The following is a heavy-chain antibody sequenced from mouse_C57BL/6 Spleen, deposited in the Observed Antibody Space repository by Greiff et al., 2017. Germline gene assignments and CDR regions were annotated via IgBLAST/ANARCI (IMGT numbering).Heavy chain of an antibody. Sequence: VQLQQSGAELVRPGSSVKLSCKASGYTFTSYWMDWVKQRPGQGLEWIGNIYPSDSETHYNQKFKDKATLTVDKSSSTAYMQLSSLTSEDSAVYYCARRVTGTAWFAYWGQGTLVTVSA. V-gene: IGHV1-61*01. J-gene: IGHJ3*01. CDR1: GYTFTSYW. CDR3: ARRVTGTAWFAY. D-gene: IGHD4-1*01. CDR2: IYPSDSET.